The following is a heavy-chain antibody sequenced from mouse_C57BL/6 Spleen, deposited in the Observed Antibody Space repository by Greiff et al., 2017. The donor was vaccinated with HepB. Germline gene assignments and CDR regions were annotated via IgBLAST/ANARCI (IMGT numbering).Heavy chain of an antibody. V-gene: IGHV3-6*01. CDR1: GYSITSGYY. D-gene: IGHD1-1*01. CDR3: ARGGYYYGSPYYFDY. CDR2: ISYDGSN. J-gene: IGHJ2*01. Sequence: EVQLVESGPGLVKPSQSLSLTCSVTGYSITSGYYWNWIRQFPGNKLEWMGYISYDGSNNYNPSLKNRISITRDTSKNQFFLKLNSVTTEDTATYYCARGGYYYGSPYYFDYWGQGTTLTVSS.